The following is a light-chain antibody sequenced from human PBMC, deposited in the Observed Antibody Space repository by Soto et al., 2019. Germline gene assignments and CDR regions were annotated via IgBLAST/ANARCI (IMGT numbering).Light chain of an antibody. V-gene: IGLV2-14*03. J-gene: IGLJ1*01. CDR3: SSYTNSNPRQIV. CDR1: SSDVGGYNY. Sequence: QSALTQPASVSGSPGQSITISCTGTSSDVGGYNYVSWYQHHPGKAPKLIIYDFTNRPSGVSNPFSGSKSANTASLTISGLQPEDDEDYYCSSYTNSNPRQIVFGTGTKLTVL. CDR2: DFT.